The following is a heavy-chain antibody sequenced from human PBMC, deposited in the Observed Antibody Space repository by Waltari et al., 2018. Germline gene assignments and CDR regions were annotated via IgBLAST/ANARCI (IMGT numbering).Heavy chain of an antibody. CDR1: GFTFSNYA. CDR2: ISGDGGDST. Sequence: EVQVLESGGGLVQPGGSLRLSCAASGFTFSNYAMSWVRQAPGKGLEWVSGISGDGGDSTYYADSVKGRFTISRDNSKSTLYLQMNSLRAEDTAVYYCAKFPSDMWGQGTMVTVSS. CDR3: AKFPSDM. V-gene: IGHV3-23*01. J-gene: IGHJ3*02.